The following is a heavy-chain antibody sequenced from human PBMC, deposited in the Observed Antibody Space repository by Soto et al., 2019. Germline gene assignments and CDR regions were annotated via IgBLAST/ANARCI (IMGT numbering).Heavy chain of an antibody. CDR2: TTYDGRRT. CDR1: KFSFSNYG. Sequence: QLHLVESGGGVVQPGKSLRLSCAASKFSFSNYGMHWVRQAPGKGLEWVALTTYDGRRTYYADSVKGRFTISRDNSKNMLYLQMSSLRIDDTAVYYCAKDWREGYDTEAYDIWGQGTEVTVS. CDR3: AKDWREGYDTEAYDI. V-gene: IGHV3-30*18. D-gene: IGHD5-12*01. J-gene: IGHJ3*02.